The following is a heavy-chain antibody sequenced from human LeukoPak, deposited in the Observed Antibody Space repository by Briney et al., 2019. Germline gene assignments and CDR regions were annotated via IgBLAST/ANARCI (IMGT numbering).Heavy chain of an antibody. CDR1: GFTFSSYG. CDR3: ARVGGLRPAQYYFDY. V-gene: IGHV3-30*03. CDR2: ISYDGNEK. Sequence: GRSLRLSCAASGFTFSSYGMHWVRQAPGKGLEWVALISYDGNEKYHADSVKGRFTISRDNSKNTLYLQMNSLRAEDTAVYYCARVGGLRPAQYYFDYWGQGTLVTVSS. D-gene: IGHD1-26*01. J-gene: IGHJ4*02.